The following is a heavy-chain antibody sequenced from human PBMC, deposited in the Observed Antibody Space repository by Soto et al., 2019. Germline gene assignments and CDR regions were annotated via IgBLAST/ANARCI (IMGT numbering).Heavy chain of an antibody. Sequence: LRLSCAASGFTFSSYAMSWVRQAPGKGLEWVSAISGSGGSTYYADSVKGRFTISRDNSKNTLYLQMNSLRAEDTAVYYCAKAYGSGSYPSTLCLGYWGQGTLVTVSS. V-gene: IGHV3-23*01. J-gene: IGHJ4*02. CDR1: GFTFSSYA. CDR2: ISGSGGST. CDR3: AKAYGSGSYPSTLCLGY. D-gene: IGHD3-10*01.